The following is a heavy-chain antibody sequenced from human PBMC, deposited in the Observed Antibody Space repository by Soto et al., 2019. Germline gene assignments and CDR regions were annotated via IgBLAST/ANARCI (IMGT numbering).Heavy chain of an antibody. V-gene: IGHV4-39*01. Sequence: QLQLQESGPGLVKPSETLSITCTVSVGSISTSSYYWGWIRQPPGKGLELIGSIYYSGSSYYNPSLKSRVTISVDTAKNPFSLKLSSVTAADTAVSYCARRGSSSWYGYWGQGTLVTVSS. J-gene: IGHJ4*02. D-gene: IGHD6-13*01. CDR1: VGSISTSSYY. CDR2: IYYSGSS. CDR3: ARRGSSSWYGY.